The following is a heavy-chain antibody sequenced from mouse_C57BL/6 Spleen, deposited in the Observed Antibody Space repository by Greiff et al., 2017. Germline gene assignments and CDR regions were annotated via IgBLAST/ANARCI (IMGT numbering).Heavy chain of an antibody. J-gene: IGHJ3*01. CDR2: INPNNGGT. Sequence: VQLQQSGPELVKPGASVKISCKASGYTFTDYYMNWVKQSHGKSLEWIGDINPNNGGTSYNQKFKGKATLTVDKSSSTAYMELRSLTSEDSAVXYCARVAGSGLFAYWGQGTLVTVSA. CDR1: GYTFTDYY. V-gene: IGHV1-26*01. CDR3: ARVAGSGLFAY. D-gene: IGHD3-2*02.